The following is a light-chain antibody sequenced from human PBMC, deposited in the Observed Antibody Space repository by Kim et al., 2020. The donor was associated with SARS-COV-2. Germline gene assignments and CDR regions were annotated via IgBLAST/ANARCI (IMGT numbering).Light chain of an antibody. CDR3: SSYTSSSIFYV. CDR2: DVS. V-gene: IGLV2-14*01. CDR1: SSDVVGYNY. J-gene: IGLJ1*01. Sequence: QSALTQPASVSGSPGQSITISCTGTSSDVVGYNYVSWYQQHPGKAPKLMIYDVSKRPSGVSNRFSGSESGNTASLTISGLQAEDEADYYSSSYTSSSIFYVFGTGTKVTVL.